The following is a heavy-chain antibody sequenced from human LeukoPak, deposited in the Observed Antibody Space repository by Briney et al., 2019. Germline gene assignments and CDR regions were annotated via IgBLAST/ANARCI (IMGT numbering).Heavy chain of an antibody. CDR1: GYSFTDYY. D-gene: IGHD2-21*02. J-gene: IGHJ4*02. V-gene: IGHV1-2*02. CDR2: INPNSNNT. CDR3: ARDWGDYYLAD. Sequence: ASVKVSCKTSGYSFTDYYVHWVRQAPGQGLEWMGWINPNSNNTNYAQKLQGRVTMTRDTSISTAYMELSRLRSDDTAIYYCARDWGDYYLADGGQGPLVTVSS.